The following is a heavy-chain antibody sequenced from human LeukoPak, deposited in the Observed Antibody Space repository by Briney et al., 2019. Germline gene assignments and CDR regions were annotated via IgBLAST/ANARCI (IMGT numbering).Heavy chain of an antibody. D-gene: IGHD3-10*01. CDR1: GFTFSSYG. J-gene: IGHJ3*02. CDR2: IWYDGSNK. Sequence: GRSLRLSCAASGFTFSSYGMHWVRQAPGKGLEWVAVIWYDGSNKYYADSVKGRFTISRDNSKNTLYLQMKSLRAEDTAVYYCARGWFGPDSWDQGTMVTVSS. CDR3: ARGWFGPDS. V-gene: IGHV3-33*01.